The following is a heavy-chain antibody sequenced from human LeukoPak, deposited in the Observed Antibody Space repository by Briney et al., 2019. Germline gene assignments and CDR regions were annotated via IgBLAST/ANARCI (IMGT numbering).Heavy chain of an antibody. CDR1: GGSISSGSYY. CDR2: IYTSGST. CDR3: AREYGDPSYYFDY. J-gene: IGHJ4*02. V-gene: IGHV4-61*02. D-gene: IGHD4-17*01. Sequence: SQTLSLTCTVSGGSISSGSYYWSWIRQPAGKGLEWIGRIYTSGSTNYNPSLKSRVTISVDTSKNQFSLKLSSVTAADTAVYYCAREYGDPSYYFDYWGQGTLVTVSS.